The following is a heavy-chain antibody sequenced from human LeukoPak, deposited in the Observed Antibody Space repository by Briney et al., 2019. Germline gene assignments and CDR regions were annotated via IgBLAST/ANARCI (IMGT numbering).Heavy chain of an antibody. V-gene: IGHV1-46*01. Sequence: RASVMVSCKASGYTFSTYYIHWVRQAPGQGLEWMGIINPSGGSTSYAQKFQGRVTMTRDTSTSTVYMELTSLRSEDTAVFYCARARDYGDYVFDYWGQGTLVTVSS. CDR3: ARARDYGDYVFDY. D-gene: IGHD4-17*01. J-gene: IGHJ4*02. CDR1: GYTFSTYY. CDR2: INPSGGST.